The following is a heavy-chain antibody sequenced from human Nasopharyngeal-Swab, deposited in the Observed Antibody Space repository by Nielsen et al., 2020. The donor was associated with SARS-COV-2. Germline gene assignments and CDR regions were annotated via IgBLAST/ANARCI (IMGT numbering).Heavy chain of an antibody. J-gene: IGHJ6*02. CDR1: GYSFTTYW. Sequence: FLKISCKGSGYSFTTYWIGWVRQMPGKGLEWMGIIYSGDSNTRYSPSFQGQVTISVDKYSSTAYLQWSSLKASDTAIYYCSRPRRHNGHHYFGMDVWGQGTTVTVSS. D-gene: IGHD2-8*01. CDR2: IYSGDSNT. V-gene: IGHV5-51*01. CDR3: SRPRRHNGHHYFGMDV.